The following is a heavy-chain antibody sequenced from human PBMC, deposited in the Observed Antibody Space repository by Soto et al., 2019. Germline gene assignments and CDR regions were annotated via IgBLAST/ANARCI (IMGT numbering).Heavy chain of an antibody. CDR3: ARAGTWIQLWTTLGY. CDR2: INAGNGNT. J-gene: IGHJ4*02. V-gene: IGHV1-3*01. CDR1: GYTFTSYA. Sequence: QVQLVQSGAEVKKPGASVKVSCKASGYTFTSYAMHWVRQAPGQRLEWMGWINAGNGNTKYSQKFQGRVTITRDTSASTAYMELGSLRSEDTAVYYCARAGTWIQLWTTLGYWGQGTLVTVSS. D-gene: IGHD5-18*01.